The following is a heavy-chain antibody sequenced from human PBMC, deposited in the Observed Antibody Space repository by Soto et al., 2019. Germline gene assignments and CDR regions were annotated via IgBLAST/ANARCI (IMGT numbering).Heavy chain of an antibody. CDR1: GGTFSSYA. CDR2: IIPIFGTA. V-gene: IGHV1-69*12. CDR3: ARDRSPSSGYYPYWFDP. Sequence: QVQLVQSGAEVKKPGSSVKVSCKASGGTFSSYAISWVRQAPGQGLEWMGEIIPIFGTANYAQKFQGRVTITADESTCTAYIELCSLRSEDTAVYYCARDRSPSSGYYPYWFDPWGQGTLVTVS. D-gene: IGHD3-22*01. J-gene: IGHJ5*02.